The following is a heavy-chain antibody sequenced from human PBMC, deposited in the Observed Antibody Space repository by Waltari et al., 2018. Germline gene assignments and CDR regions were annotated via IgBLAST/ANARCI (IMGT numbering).Heavy chain of an antibody. CDR2: IHTISGNP. J-gene: IGHJ4*02. CDR1: GYSFNTCA. CDR3: ARGLRSTESLDY. Sequence: QVHLVQSGSEFKKPGSSVMISCKASGYSFNTCAMKWVRQASGQGLEWMGWIHTISGNPTYARDFIGRNVFSMDISASTAYVYISGLQAEYTAVYYCARGLRSTESLDYWGRGTLVTVSS. V-gene: IGHV7-4-1*02. D-gene: IGHD4-17*01.